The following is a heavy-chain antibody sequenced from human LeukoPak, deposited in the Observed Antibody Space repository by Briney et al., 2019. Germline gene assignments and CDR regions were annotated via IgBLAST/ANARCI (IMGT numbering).Heavy chain of an antibody. Sequence: SETLSLTCSVSGASFSGVYWTWIRQSPGKGLEWIGVITLGGSPNYNPSLRRRVTISLDTSNKQFSLSLTSVTAADTSVYYCARSAAADSFSTLVRRVYWFDPWGQGTQVTVSS. V-gene: IGHV4-34*01. D-gene: IGHD6-13*01. J-gene: IGHJ5*02. CDR3: ARSAAADSFSTLVRRVYWFDP. CDR1: GASFSGVY. CDR2: ITLGGSP.